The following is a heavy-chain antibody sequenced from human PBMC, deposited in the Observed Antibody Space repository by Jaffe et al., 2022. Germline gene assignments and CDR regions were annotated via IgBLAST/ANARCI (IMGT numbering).Heavy chain of an antibody. CDR2: ISWDGGST. CDR1: GFTFDDYA. J-gene: IGHJ4*02. V-gene: IGHV3-43D*04. CDR3: AKDRGPHSTSEIDY. D-gene: IGHD6-6*01. Sequence: EVQLVESGGVVVQPGGSLRLSCAASGFTFDDYAMHWVRQAPGKGLEWVSLISWDGGSTYYADSVKGRFTISRDNSKNSLYLQMNSLRAEDTALYYCAKDRGPHSTSEIDYWGQGTLVTVSS.